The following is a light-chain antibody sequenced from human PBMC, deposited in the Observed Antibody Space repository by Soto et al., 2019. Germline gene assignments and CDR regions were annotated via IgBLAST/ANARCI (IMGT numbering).Light chain of an antibody. Sequence: QSALTQPASVSGSPGQSITISCTGTSSDVGNYNLVSWYQQHPGKAPKLMIYEASKRPSGVSNHFSGSKSGNTASLTISGLQAEDEADYYCCSYAGSNTWVFGGGTKLTVL. CDR2: EAS. CDR3: CSYAGSNTWV. V-gene: IGLV2-23*01. CDR1: SSDVGNYNL. J-gene: IGLJ3*02.